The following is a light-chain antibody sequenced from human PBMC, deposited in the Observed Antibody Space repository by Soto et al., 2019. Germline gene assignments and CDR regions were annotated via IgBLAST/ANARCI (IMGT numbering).Light chain of an antibody. Sequence: IVMTQSPATLSVSPGERATLSCRASQSVYIYLAWYQQKPGQAPRLLIYGASTRATGIPARFSGSGSGTEFTLTINSLQSEDFAVYYCQQYNNWPRTFGQGTKVDIK. CDR3: QQYNNWPRT. CDR1: QSVYIY. CDR2: GAS. J-gene: IGKJ1*01. V-gene: IGKV3-15*01.